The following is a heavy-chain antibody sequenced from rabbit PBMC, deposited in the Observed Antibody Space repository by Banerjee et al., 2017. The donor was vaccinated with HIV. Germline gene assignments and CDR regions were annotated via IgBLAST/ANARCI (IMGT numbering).Heavy chain of an antibody. Sequence: QEQLEESGGDLVKPEGSLTLTCTASGFSFSSSYWICWVRQAPGKGLEWIGCIYGGSSGTTYYASWAKGRFTISKTSSTTVTLQLTSLTAADTATYFCASYYSDGYAGDAYATGGYYFNLWGPGTLVTVS. CDR1: GFSFSSSYW. CDR2: IYGGSSGTT. CDR3: ASYYSDGYAGDAYATGGYYFNL. J-gene: IGHJ4*01. V-gene: IGHV1S45*01. D-gene: IGHD6-1*01.